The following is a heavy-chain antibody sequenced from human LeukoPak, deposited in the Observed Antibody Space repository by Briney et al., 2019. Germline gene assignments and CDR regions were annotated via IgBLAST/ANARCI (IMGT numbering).Heavy chain of an antibody. Sequence: GGSLRLSCAASGFTFRSYAMSWVRQAPGKGLEWVSAISGSGGSTYYADSVQGRFAISRDNSKNTLYLQMNSLRAEDTAVYCCAKDKKRGIAAAGGYFDYWGQGTLVTVSS. J-gene: IGHJ4*02. CDR1: GFTFRSYA. CDR3: AKDKKRGIAAAGGYFDY. D-gene: IGHD6-13*01. CDR2: ISGSGGST. V-gene: IGHV3-23*01.